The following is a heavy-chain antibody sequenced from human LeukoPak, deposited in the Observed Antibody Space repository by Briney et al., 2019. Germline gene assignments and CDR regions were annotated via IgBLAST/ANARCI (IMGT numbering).Heavy chain of an antibody. CDR3: ARRGYYYDMRGFDP. CDR1: GGSISSGGYY. Sequence: PSQTLSLTCTVSGGSISSGGYYWSWIRQPPGKGLEWIGYIYHSGSTYYNPSLKSRVTISVDRSKNQFSLKLSSVTAADTAVYYCARRGYYYDMRGFDPWGQGTLVTVSS. V-gene: IGHV4-30-2*01. D-gene: IGHD3-22*01. CDR2: IYHSGST. J-gene: IGHJ5*02.